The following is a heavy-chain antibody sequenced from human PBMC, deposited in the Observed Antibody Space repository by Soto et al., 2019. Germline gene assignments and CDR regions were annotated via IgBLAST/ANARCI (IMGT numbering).Heavy chain of an antibody. CDR1: GYTFTSYD. V-gene: IGHV1-8*01. J-gene: IGHJ4*02. CDR3: ARADCSGWYQSWFDY. CDR2: MNPNSGNT. D-gene: IGHD6-19*01. Sequence: ASVNVSCKASGYTFTSYDINWVRQATGQGLEWMGWMNPNSGNTGYAQKFQGRVTMTRNTSISTAYMELSSRRSEDTAVYDCARADCSGWYQSWFDYWGQGTLVTVSS.